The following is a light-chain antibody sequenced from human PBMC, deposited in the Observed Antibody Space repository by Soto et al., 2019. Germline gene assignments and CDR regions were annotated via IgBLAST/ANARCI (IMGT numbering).Light chain of an antibody. CDR3: QQYNNWPRT. V-gene: IGKV3-15*01. CDR1: QSVSSN. J-gene: IGKJ1*01. Sequence: EIVMTQSPATLSVSPGERATLSCRASQSVSSNLAWYQQKPGQAPRLLIYGASTRATGIPARFSGSGSGTEFTLTISSLQSEDFAVYYCQQYNNWPRTFGEWTTVDIK. CDR2: GAS.